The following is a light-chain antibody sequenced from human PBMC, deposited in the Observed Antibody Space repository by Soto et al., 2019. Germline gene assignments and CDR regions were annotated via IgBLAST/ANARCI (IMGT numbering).Light chain of an antibody. J-gene: IGKJ2*01. CDR2: DTS. V-gene: IGKV3-15*01. CDR3: QQYNEFQYT. CDR1: QSVSSS. Sequence: EIVVTQSPATLSVSPGERVTLSCRASQSVSSSLAWYQQRPGQAPRLLIYDTSTRAAGISARFSGSGSGTEFTLTISSLQSEDFAVYYCQQYNEFQYTFGQGTRLDI.